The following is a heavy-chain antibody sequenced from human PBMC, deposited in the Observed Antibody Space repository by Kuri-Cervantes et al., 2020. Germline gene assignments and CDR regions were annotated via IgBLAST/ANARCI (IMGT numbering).Heavy chain of an antibody. D-gene: IGHD1-26*01. Sequence: GSLRLSCAVYGGSFSGYYWSWIRQPPGKELEWIGEIHHSGSTNYNPSLKSRVTISVDTSKNQFSLKLSSVTAADTAVYYCARERSRGSYLDWYFDLWGRGTLVTVSS. V-gene: IGHV4-34*01. CDR2: IHHSGST. CDR1: GGSFSGYY. CDR3: ARERSRGSYLDWYFDL. J-gene: IGHJ2*01.